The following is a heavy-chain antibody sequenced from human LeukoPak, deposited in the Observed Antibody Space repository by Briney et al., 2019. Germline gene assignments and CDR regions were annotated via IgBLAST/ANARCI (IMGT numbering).Heavy chain of an antibody. CDR3: AKDRIRHYYGSGNYYFDY. D-gene: IGHD3-10*01. CDR2: ISGSGGST. J-gene: IGHJ4*02. CDR1: GFTFSSYA. V-gene: IGHV3-23*01. Sequence: GGSLRLSYAASGFTFSSYAMSWVRQAPGKGLEWVSAISGSGGSTYYADSVKGRFTISRDNSKNTLYLQMNSLRAEDTAVYYCAKDRIRHYYGSGNYYFDYWGQGTLVTVSS.